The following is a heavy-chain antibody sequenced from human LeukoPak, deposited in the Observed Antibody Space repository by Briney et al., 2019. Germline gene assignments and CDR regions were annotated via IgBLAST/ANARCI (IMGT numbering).Heavy chain of an antibody. J-gene: IGHJ3*02. CDR2: ISAYNGNT. D-gene: IGHD5-18*01. V-gene: IGHV1-18*01. CDR1: GYTFTSYG. Sequence: ASVKVSCKXSGYTFTSYGISWVRQAPGQGLEWMGWISAYNGNTNYAQKLQGRVTMTTDTSTSTAYMELRSLRSDDTAVYYCARDYTAMASPEAFDIWGQGTMVTVSS. CDR3: ARDYTAMASPEAFDI.